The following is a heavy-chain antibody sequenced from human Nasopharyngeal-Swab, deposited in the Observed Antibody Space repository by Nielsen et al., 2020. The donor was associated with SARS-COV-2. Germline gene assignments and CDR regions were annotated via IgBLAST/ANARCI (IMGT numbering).Heavy chain of an antibody. V-gene: IGHV1-8*01. CDR1: GYTFTSYD. Sequence: AAVQVSCKASGYTFTSYDINWVRQATGQGLEWMGWMNPNSGNSGYTQKFLGRVTMTRNTSISTAYMELSSLRSEDTAVYYCARRGSGYKAFPFDYWGQGTLVTVSS. J-gene: IGHJ4*02. D-gene: IGHD3-22*01. CDR3: ARRGSGYKAFPFDY. CDR2: MNPNSGNS.